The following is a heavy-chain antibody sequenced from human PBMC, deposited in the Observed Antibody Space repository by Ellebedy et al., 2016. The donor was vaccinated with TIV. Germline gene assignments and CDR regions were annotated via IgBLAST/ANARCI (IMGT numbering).Heavy chain of an antibody. D-gene: IGHD3-10*01. CDR1: GFTFGNYA. J-gene: IGHJ4*01. CDR2: ISYDRRSK. CDR3: AKVQYYGAGSHLPAN. V-gene: IGHV3-30*18. Sequence: GESLKISCAASGFTFGNYAMHWVRQTPGKGLEWVAVISYDRRSKYYSDSVRGRFTLPRDNSTDALYLQMDSLRTEDTAVYYCAKVQYYGAGSHLPANWGHGTLVTVSS.